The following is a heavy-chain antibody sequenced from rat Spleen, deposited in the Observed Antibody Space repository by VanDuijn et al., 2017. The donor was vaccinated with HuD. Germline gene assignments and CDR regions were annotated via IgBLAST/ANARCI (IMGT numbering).Heavy chain of an antibody. V-gene: IGHV5-7*01. CDR2: ISYDGSST. Sequence: EVQLVESDGGLVQPGRSLKLSCAASGFTFSDYYMAWVRQAPTTGLEWVATISYDGSSTYYRDSVKGRFTISRDNAKSTLYLQMNSLRSEDTATYYCARHHLANSFDYWGQGVMVTVSS. CDR1: GFTFSDYY. CDR3: ARHHLANSFDY. J-gene: IGHJ2*01.